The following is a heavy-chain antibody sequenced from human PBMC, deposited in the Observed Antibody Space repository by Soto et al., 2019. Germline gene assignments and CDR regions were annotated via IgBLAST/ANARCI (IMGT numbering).Heavy chain of an antibody. V-gene: IGHV3-74*01. CDR1: GFTFSAYW. CDR3: AKREGNTFGLFH. Sequence: VQLVESGGGLVQPEGSLRLSCAASGFTFSAYWIHWVRQAPEKGLEWVSRIKTDGSSTDYADSVKGRFTISRDNAKNILYLQMDSLRVEDTAVYYCAKREGNTFGLFHWGQGTLVTVSS. CDR2: IKTDGSST. J-gene: IGHJ4*02. D-gene: IGHD5-18*01.